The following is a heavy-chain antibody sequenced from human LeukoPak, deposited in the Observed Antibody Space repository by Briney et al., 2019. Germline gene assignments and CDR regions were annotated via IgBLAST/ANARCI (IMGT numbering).Heavy chain of an antibody. Sequence: GGSLRLSCAASGFTFSSYGMSWVRQAPGKGLEWVSAISGSGGSTYYADSVKGRFTISRDNSKNTPYLQMNSPRAEDTAVYYCAKDPPRYFDWPGIFDYWGQGTLVTVSS. CDR1: GFTFSSYG. D-gene: IGHD3-9*01. V-gene: IGHV3-23*01. J-gene: IGHJ4*02. CDR3: AKDPPRYFDWPGIFDY. CDR2: ISGSGGST.